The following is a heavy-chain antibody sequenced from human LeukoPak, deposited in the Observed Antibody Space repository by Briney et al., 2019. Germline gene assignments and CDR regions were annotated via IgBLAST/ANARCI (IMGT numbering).Heavy chain of an antibody. J-gene: IGHJ4*02. CDR3: ARDAQPSGTFAGPGY. CDR1: GYTFTGYY. D-gene: IGHD1-26*01. V-gene: IGHV1-2*02. Sequence: ASVKVSCKASGYTFTGYYMHWVRQAPGQGLEWMGWINPYSGGTNYAQKLQGRVTMTRDTSITTAYMELSRLRSDDTAVYYCARDAQPSGTFAGPGYWGQGTQVTVSS. CDR2: INPYSGGT.